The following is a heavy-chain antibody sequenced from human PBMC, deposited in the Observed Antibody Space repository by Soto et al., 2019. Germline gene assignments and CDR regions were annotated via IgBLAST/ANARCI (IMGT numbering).Heavy chain of an antibody. D-gene: IGHD6-13*01. Sequence: GGSLRLSCAASGFTFDDYAMHWVRQAPGKGLEWVSLISGDGGSTYYADSVKGRFTISRDNSKNSLYLQMNSLRTEDTALYYCSKERVAAAGTRYYYYGIDVWGQGTTVTVSS. V-gene: IGHV3-43*02. CDR1: GFTFDDYA. CDR3: SKERVAAAGTRYYYYGIDV. J-gene: IGHJ6*02. CDR2: ISGDGGST.